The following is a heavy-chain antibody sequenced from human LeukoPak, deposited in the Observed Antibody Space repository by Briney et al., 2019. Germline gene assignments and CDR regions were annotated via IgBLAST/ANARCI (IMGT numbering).Heavy chain of an antibody. D-gene: IGHD2-2*01. CDR3: ARNARGPGDY. CDR2: IYSGGST. J-gene: IGHJ4*02. CDR1: GFTVSSNY. V-gene: IGHV3-53*01. Sequence: GGSLRLSCAASGFTVSSNYMSWVRQAPGKGLEWVSVIYSGGSTYYADSVKGRFTISRDNAKNSVYLQMNSLRVEDTGIYYCARNARGPGDYWGQGTVVTVSS.